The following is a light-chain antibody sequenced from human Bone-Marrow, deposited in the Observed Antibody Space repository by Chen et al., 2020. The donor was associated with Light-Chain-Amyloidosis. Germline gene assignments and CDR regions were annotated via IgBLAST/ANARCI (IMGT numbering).Light chain of an antibody. Sequence: QSALTQPASVSGSPGQSITISCTGTSSDVGGYNYGSWYQQHPGKAPKLMIYDVSHRPSGVSNRFSGSKSGNTASLTISGLQAEDEADYYCSSYTSSSTVVFGGGTKLTVL. CDR1: SSDVGGYNY. CDR3: SSYTSSSTVV. J-gene: IGLJ2*01. V-gene: IGLV2-14*03. CDR2: DVS.